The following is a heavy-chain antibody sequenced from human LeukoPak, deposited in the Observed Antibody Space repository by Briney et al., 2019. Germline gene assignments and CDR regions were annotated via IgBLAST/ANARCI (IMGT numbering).Heavy chain of an antibody. J-gene: IGHJ4*02. CDR1: GYTFTSYD. CDR2: INPSGGST. Sequence: GASVKVSCKASGYTFTSYDMHWVRQATGQGLEWMSIINPSGGSTSYAQKFQGRVTMTRDTSTSTVYMELSSLRSEDTAVYYCARPITKRSGYSYGSDPYYFDYWGQGTLVTVSS. CDR3: ARPITKRSGYSYGSDPYYFDY. D-gene: IGHD5-18*01. V-gene: IGHV1-46*01.